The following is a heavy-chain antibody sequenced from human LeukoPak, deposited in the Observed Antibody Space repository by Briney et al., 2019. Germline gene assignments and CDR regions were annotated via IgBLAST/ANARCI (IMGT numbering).Heavy chain of an antibody. CDR2: ISSSGSPI. V-gene: IGHV3-11*04. Sequence: NPGGSLRLSCAASGFTFSNYYMNWIRQAPGKGLEWVSYISSSGSPIYYADSVKGRFTIPRDNAENSLYLQMNSLRAEDTAVYYCARAGSAWYTPDYWGQGALVTVSS. J-gene: IGHJ4*02. CDR1: GFTFSNYY. CDR3: ARAGSAWYTPDY. D-gene: IGHD6-13*01.